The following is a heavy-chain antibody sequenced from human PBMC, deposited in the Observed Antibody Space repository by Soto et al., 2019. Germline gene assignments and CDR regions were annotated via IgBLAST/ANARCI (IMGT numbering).Heavy chain of an antibody. V-gene: IGHV3-30-3*01. J-gene: IGHJ3*02. CDR2: ISYDGSNK. CDR3: ARDQGGDYGGDDAFDI. D-gene: IGHD2-21*01. CDR1: GFTFSSYA. Sequence: QVQLVESGGGVVQPGRSLRLSCAASGFTFSSYAMHWVRQAPGKGLEWVAVISYDGSNKYYADSVKGRFTISRDNSKNTLYLPMNSLRAEDTAVYYCARDQGGDYGGDDAFDIWGQGTMVTVAS.